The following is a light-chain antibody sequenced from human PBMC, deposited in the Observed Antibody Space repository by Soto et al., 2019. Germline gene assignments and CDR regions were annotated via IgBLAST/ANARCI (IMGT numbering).Light chain of an antibody. CDR2: DNN. CDR1: SSNIGNNY. Sequence: QAVVTQPPSVSAPPGQKVTISCSGSSSNIGNNYVSWYQQLPGTAPKLLIYDNNKRPSGIPDRFSGSKSGTSATLGITGLQTGDEADYYCGTWDSSLSAGVFGGGTQLTVL. V-gene: IGLV1-51*01. CDR3: GTWDSSLSAGV. J-gene: IGLJ2*01.